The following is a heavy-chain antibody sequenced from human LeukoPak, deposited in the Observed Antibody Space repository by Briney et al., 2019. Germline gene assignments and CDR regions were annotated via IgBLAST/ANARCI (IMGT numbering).Heavy chain of an antibody. J-gene: IGHJ6*03. Sequence: ASVKVSCKASGYTFTSYGISWVRQAPGQGLEWMGWISAYNGNTNYAQKLQGRVTMTTDTSTSTAYIERRSLRPDDTAVYYCARGRSGYDNYMDVWGKGTTVTVSS. CDR3: ARGRSGYDNYMDV. V-gene: IGHV1-18*01. CDR2: ISAYNGNT. CDR1: GYTFTSYG. D-gene: IGHD3-3*01.